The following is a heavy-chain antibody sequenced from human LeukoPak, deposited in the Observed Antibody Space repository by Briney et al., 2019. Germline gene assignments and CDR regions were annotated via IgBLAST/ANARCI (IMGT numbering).Heavy chain of an antibody. CDR2: ITPNTGDT. CDR3: ARSRNYYRVYFDN. CDR1: GYTFSSFY. D-gene: IGHD3-10*01. J-gene: IGHJ4*02. Sequence: GASVKVSCKASGYTFSSFYLHWVRQAPGQGLEWMGIITPNTGDTTYASKFQDRLIMTRDRSTSTVYMELHSLRSEDTAVYYCARSRNYYRVYFDNWGQGTLVPVSS. V-gene: IGHV1-46*01.